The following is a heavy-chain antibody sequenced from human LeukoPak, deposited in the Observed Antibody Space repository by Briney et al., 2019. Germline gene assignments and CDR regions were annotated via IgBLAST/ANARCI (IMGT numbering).Heavy chain of an antibody. D-gene: IGHD3-10*02. CDR2: ISSSSSFL. CDR3: AELGITMIGGV. Sequence: GGSLRLSCAASGFTFSTYSMNWVRQAPGKGLEWVSSISSSSSFLFYADSVKGRCTISRDDAKNSLYLQMNSLRAEDTAVYYCAELGITMIGGVWGKGTTVTISS. J-gene: IGHJ6*04. CDR1: GFTFSTYS. V-gene: IGHV3-21*01.